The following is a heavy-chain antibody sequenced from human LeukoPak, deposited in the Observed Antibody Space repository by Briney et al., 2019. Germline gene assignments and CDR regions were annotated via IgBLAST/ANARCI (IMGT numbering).Heavy chain of an antibody. J-gene: IGHJ4*02. CDR1: GGTFSSYA. CDR3: ARDGEMATIYFDY. CDR2: IIPIVGIA. Sequence: SVKVSCKASGGTFSSYALNWVRQAPGQGLEWMGTIIPIVGIANYAQKFQGRVTITADKSTSTAYMELSSLRSEDTAVYYCARDGEMATIYFDYWGQGTLVTVSS. D-gene: IGHD5-24*01. V-gene: IGHV1-69*04.